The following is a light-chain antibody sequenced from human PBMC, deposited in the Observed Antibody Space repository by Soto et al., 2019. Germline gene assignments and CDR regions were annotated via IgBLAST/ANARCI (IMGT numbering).Light chain of an antibody. V-gene: IGKV3-20*01. CDR3: QQYVISVT. CDR2: GAS. CDR1: QSVSSN. Sequence: EIVMTQSPVTLSVSPGERATLSCRASQSVSSNVAWYQQKPGQAPRLLIYGASNRATGIPERFSGSGSGTDFTLTISRLEPQDSAMYYCQQYVISVTFGQGTRLEIK. J-gene: IGKJ5*01.